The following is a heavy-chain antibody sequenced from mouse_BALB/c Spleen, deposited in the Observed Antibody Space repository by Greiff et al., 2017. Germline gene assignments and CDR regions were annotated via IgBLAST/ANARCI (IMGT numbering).Heavy chain of an antibody. Sequence: EVQLVESGGGLVQPGGSRKLSCAASGFTFSSFGMHWVRQAPEKGLEWVAYISSGSSTIYYADTVKGRFTISRDNPKNTLFLQMTSLRSEDTAMYYCARSGYAQYYYAMDYWGQGTSVTVSS. CDR2: ISSGSSTI. D-gene: IGHD3-1*01. J-gene: IGHJ4*01. CDR3: ARSGYAQYYYAMDY. V-gene: IGHV5-17*02. CDR1: GFTFSSFG.